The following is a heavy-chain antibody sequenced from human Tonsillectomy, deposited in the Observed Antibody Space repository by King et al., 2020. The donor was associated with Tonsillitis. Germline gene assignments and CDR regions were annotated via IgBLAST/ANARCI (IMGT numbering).Heavy chain of an antibody. Sequence: VQLVESGGGVVQPGRSLRLSCAASGFTFSSYGMHWVRQAPGKGLEWVAVISYDGSNKYYADSVKGRFTISRDNSKNTLYLQMNSLRAEDTAVYYCAKGLWAVAGYFDYWGQGTLFTVSS. CDR3: AKGLWAVAGYFDY. J-gene: IGHJ4*02. V-gene: IGHV3-30*18. D-gene: IGHD6-19*01. CDR2: ISYDGSNK. CDR1: GFTFSSYG.